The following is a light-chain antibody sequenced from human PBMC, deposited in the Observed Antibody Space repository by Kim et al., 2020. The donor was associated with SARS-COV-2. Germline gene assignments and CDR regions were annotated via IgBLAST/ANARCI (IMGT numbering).Light chain of an antibody. J-gene: IGLJ3*02. V-gene: IGLV3-19*01. CDR3: NSRESGVNHVV. CDR2: EKN. Sequence: SSALPQDPAVSVALGQTVRITCQGDSLRSYYASWYQQKPGQAPVLVIYEKNNRPSGIPDRFSGSSSGNTASLTITGAQAEDEADYYCNSRESGVNHVVFGGGTQLTVL. CDR1: SLRSYY.